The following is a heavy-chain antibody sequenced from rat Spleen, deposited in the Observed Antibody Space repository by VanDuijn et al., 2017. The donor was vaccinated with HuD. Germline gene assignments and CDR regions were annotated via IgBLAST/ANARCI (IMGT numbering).Heavy chain of an antibody. CDR2: ISSGGGGT. CDR1: GFTFSDYG. Sequence: EVQLVESDGGLVQPGRSLKLSCAASGFTFSDYGMAWVRQAPKKGLEWVASISSGGGGTYYSDSVKGRFTASRDNAENTVYLQMNSLRSEDTATYYCAKDRYGSYMGVMDAWGQGASVTVSS. V-gene: IGHV5S13*01. CDR3: AKDRYGSYMGVMDA. D-gene: IGHD1-2*01. J-gene: IGHJ4*01.